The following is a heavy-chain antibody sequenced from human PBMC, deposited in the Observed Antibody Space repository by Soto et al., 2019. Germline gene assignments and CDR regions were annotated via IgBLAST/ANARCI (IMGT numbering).Heavy chain of an antibody. CDR1: GGSISSYY. CDR2: IYYSGST. J-gene: IGHJ6*02. D-gene: IGHD6-19*01. Sequence: SETLSLTCTVSGGSISSYYWSWIRQPPGKGLEWIGYIYYSGSTNYNPSLKSRVTISVDTSENQFSLKLSSVTAADTAVYYCARAESGYSSGWYAYYYYGMDVWGQGTTVTVSS. V-gene: IGHV4-59*01. CDR3: ARAESGYSSGWYAYYYYGMDV.